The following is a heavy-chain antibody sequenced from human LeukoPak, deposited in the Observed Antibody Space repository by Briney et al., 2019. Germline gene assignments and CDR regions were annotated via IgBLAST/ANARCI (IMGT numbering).Heavy chain of an antibody. CDR3: AKDQRYSSSWYLSQFDY. CDR1: GFTFSSYG. CDR2: IRYDGSDK. Sequence: GGSLGLSCAASGFTFSSYGMHWVRQAPGKGLEWVAFIRYDGSDKYYADSVKGRFTISRDNSKNTLYLEMNSLRAEDTAVYYCAKDQRYSSSWYLSQFDYWGQGTLVTVSS. J-gene: IGHJ4*02. V-gene: IGHV3-30*02. D-gene: IGHD6-13*01.